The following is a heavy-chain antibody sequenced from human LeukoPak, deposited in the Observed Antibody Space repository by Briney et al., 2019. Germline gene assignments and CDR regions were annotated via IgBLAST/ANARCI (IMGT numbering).Heavy chain of an antibody. D-gene: IGHD3-10*01. Sequence: SETLSLTCAVYGGSFSGYYWSWIRQPPGKGLEWIGEINHSGSTNYNPSLKSRVTISVDTSKNQFSLKLSSVTAADTAVYYCARGGLSNYYGSGSYYSFWGQGTLVTVSS. CDR2: INHSGST. CDR3: ARGGLSNYYGSGSYYSF. J-gene: IGHJ4*02. CDR1: GGSFSGYY. V-gene: IGHV4-34*01.